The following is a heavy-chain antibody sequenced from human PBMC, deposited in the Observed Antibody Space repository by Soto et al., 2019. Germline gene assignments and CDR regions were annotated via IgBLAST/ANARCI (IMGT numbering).Heavy chain of an antibody. Sequence: GSLRLSCEASGFTFNDYSMDWVRQAPEKGLEWVSSISSSGTYIYYADSVKGRFAISRDNANNVMYLQMDTLRAEDTAVYYCVRAGHVFDVHYYGMDLWGQGXTVTVYS. J-gene: IGHJ6*02. CDR3: VRAGHVFDVHYYGMDL. V-gene: IGHV3-21*01. D-gene: IGHD3-10*01. CDR1: GFTFNDYS. CDR2: ISSSGTYI.